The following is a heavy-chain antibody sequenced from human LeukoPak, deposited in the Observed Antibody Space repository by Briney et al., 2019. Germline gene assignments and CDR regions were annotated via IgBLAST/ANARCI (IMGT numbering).Heavy chain of an antibody. CDR2: ISSAGHT. J-gene: IGHJ4*02. CDR3: AGDDCSSSSCYLFH. V-gene: IGHV4-61*02. D-gene: IGHD2-2*01. CDR1: GGSISSTLHY. Sequence: PSETLSLTCTVSGGSISSTLHYWGWIRQPAGTGLEWMGRISSAGHTNYSPFLKGRVLLSVDTSRNQFSLKLTSVTAADTAVYYRAGDDCSSSSCYLFHWGQGTLVTVSS.